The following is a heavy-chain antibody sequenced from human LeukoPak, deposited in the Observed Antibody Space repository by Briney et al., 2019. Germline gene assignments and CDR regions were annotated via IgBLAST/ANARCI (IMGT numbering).Heavy chain of an antibody. CDR1: GGTFSSYA. Sequence: GASVKVSCKASGGTFSSYAISWVRQAPGQGLEWMGRIIPIFGTANYAQKFQGRVTITTDESTSTAYMELSSLRSEDTAVYYCARYGDFGFDYWGQGTLVTVPS. V-gene: IGHV1-69*05. CDR2: IIPIFGTA. CDR3: ARYGDFGFDY. D-gene: IGHD4-17*01. J-gene: IGHJ4*02.